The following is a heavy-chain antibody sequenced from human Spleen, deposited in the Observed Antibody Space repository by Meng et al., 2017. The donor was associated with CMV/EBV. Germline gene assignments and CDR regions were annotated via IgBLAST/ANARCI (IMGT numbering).Heavy chain of an antibody. D-gene: IGHD6-13*01. J-gene: IGHJ4*02. CDR1: EFTFSTYA. CDR3: AKAFSASWYREYYDF. Sequence: GESLKISCEASEFTFSTYAMAWVRQAPGRGLAWVSAITASGGSTYYTDSVKGRFTVSRDNSKNTLYLQMHSLRAEDTAMYYCAKAFSASWYREYYDFWGQGTLVTVSS. CDR2: ITASGGST. V-gene: IGHV3-23*01.